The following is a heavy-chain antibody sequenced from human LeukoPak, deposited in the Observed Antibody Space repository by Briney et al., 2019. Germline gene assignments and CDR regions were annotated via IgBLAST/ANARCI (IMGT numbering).Heavy chain of an antibody. D-gene: IGHD2-15*01. CDR2: ISYDGSNK. CDR1: GFTFSSYG. Sequence: GGSLRLSCAASGFTFSSYGMHWVRQAPGKGLEWVAVISYDGSNKYYADSVKGRFTISRDNSKNTLYLQMNSLRAEGTAVYYCARAYCSGGSCYRTSIDYWGQGTLVTVSS. CDR3: ARAYCSGGSCYRTSIDY. V-gene: IGHV3-30*03. J-gene: IGHJ4*02.